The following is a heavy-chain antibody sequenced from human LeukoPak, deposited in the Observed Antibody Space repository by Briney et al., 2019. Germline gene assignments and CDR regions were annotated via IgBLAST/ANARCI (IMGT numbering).Heavy chain of an antibody. CDR1: GFTFSSYA. D-gene: IGHD3-10*01. V-gene: IGHV3-23*01. CDR3: AKATPFITMVRGVPNDY. Sequence: GGSLRLSCAASGFTFSSYAMSWVRQAPGKGLEWVSAISGSGGSTYYADSVKGRFTISRDNSKNTLYLQMNSLRAEDTAVYCCAKATPFITMVRGVPNDYWGQGTLVTVSS. J-gene: IGHJ4*02. CDR2: ISGSGGST.